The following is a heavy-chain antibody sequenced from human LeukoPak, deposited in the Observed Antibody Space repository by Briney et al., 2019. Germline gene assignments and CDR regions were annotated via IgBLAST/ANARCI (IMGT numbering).Heavy chain of an antibody. CDR1: GFTFSSYE. CDR2: ISSSGSTI. J-gene: IGHJ4*02. D-gene: IGHD3-3*01. CDR3: AGGNFWSGYYRPYYFDY. Sequence: AGGSLILSCAASGFTFSSYEMNWVRQAPGKGLEWVSYISSSGSTIYYADSVKGRFTISRDNAKNSVYLQMSGLRAEDTAVYYCAGGNFWSGYYRPYYFDYWGQGILVTVSS. V-gene: IGHV3-48*03.